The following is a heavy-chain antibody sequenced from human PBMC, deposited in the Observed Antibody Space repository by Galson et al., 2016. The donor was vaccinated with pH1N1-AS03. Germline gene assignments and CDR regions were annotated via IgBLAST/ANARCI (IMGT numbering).Heavy chain of an antibody. D-gene: IGHD4-17*01. J-gene: IGHJ5*02. V-gene: IGHV2-5*01. CDR2: IYWNDDI. CDR3: ARAYYGDFADWFDP. CDR1: GFSLRTSGVG. Sequence: PALVKPTQTLTLTCTFSGFSLRTSGVGVGWIRQAPGKALEWLAIIYWNDDIRYSPSLRNRLTITKDTSKSQVVLTMTNMYPVDTATYFCARAYYGDFADWFDPWGQGTLVTVSS.